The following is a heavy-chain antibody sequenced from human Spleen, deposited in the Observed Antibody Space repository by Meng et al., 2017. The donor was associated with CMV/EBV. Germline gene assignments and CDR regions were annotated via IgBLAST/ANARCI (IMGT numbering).Heavy chain of an antibody. Sequence: GGSLRLSCAASGFTFDDYGMSWVRQAPGKGLEWVSGINWNGGSTGYADTVKGRFTISRDNAKNSLYLQMNILRGEDTALYHCARNPVGVTAYYGMDVWGQGTTVTVSS. J-gene: IGHJ6*02. CDR1: GFTFDDYG. CDR3: ARNPVGVTAYYGMDV. D-gene: IGHD1-26*01. CDR2: INWNGGST. V-gene: IGHV3-20*01.